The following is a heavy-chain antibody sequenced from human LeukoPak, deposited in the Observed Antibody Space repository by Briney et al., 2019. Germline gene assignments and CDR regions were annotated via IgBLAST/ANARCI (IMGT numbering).Heavy chain of an antibody. Sequence: SETLSLTCTVSGGSIISGSYYWSWVRQPAGKGLEWIRGIYTSGSTNYIPSLNSRVTRSVDTSKNQFSLKLSSVTAADTAVYYCARVVEDYDFWSGYNYYYYYMDVWGKGTPVTVSS. CDR1: GGSIISGSYY. D-gene: IGHD3-3*01. CDR2: IYTSGST. V-gene: IGHV4-61*02. J-gene: IGHJ6*03. CDR3: ARVVEDYDFWSGYNYYYYYMDV.